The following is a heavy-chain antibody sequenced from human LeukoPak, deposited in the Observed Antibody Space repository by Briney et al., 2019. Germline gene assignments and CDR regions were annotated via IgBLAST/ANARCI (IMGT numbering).Heavy chain of an antibody. Sequence: ASVKVSCKVSGYTLTELSMHWVRQAPGKGLEWMGGFDPEDGETIYAQKFQGRVTMTEDTSTDTAYMELSSLRSEDTAVYYCATRIPYYYDSSGYNYWGQGTLVTVSS. D-gene: IGHD3-22*01. V-gene: IGHV1-24*01. J-gene: IGHJ4*02. CDR3: ATRIPYYYDSSGYNY. CDR2: FDPEDGET. CDR1: GYTLTELS.